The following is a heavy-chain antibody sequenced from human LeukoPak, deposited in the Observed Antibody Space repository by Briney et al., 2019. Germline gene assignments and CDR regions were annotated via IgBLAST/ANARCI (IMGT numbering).Heavy chain of an antibody. CDR2: IYPGDSDT. CDR3: ARNVEEMATIRYFDY. V-gene: IGHV5-51*01. D-gene: IGHD5-24*01. J-gene: IGHJ4*02. CDR1: GYSFTSYW. Sequence: GESLKISCKGSGYSFTSYWIGWVRQMPGKGQEWMGIIYPGDSDTRYSPSFQGQVTISADKSISTAYLQWSSLKASDTAMYYCARNVEEMATIRYFDYWGQGTLVTVSS.